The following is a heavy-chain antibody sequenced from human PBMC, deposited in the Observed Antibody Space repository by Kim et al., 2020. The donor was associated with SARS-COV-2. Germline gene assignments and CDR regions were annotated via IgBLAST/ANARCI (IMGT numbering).Heavy chain of an antibody. CDR2: ISAYNGNT. CDR3: ARVGRYYYDSSGYFARVFADYYYGMDV. Sequence: ASVKVSCKASGYTFTSYGISWVRQAPGQGLEWMGWISAYNGNTNYAQKLQGRVTMTTDTSTSTAYMELRSLRSDDTAVYYCARVGRYYYDSSGYFARVFADYYYGMDVWGQGTTVTVSS. V-gene: IGHV1-18*01. J-gene: IGHJ6*02. CDR1: GYTFTSYG. D-gene: IGHD3-22*01.